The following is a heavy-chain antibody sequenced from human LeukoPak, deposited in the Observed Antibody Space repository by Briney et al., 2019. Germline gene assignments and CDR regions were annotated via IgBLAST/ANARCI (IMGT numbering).Heavy chain of an antibody. CDR2: IKQDGSDK. CDR3: ARLCGSGWYLANWFDP. D-gene: IGHD6-19*01. CDR1: EFSFLNYW. V-gene: IGHV3-7*03. J-gene: IGHJ5*02. Sequence: GGSLRLSCVASEFSFLNYWMTWVRQAPGKGLEWVANIKQDGSDKYYVDSVKGRFTISRDNAKNSLYLQMNSLRAEDTALYYCARLCGSGWYLANWFDPWGQGTLVTVSS.